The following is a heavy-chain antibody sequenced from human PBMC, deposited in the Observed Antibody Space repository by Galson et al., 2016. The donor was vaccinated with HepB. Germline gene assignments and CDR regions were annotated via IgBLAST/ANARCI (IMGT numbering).Heavy chain of an antibody. J-gene: IGHJ4*02. CDR1: GFTFDTYT. D-gene: IGHD1-26*01. CDR2: ISRTSTTI. CDR3: ARSGEFDY. V-gene: IGHV3-48*02. Sequence: SLRLSCAASGFTFDTYTMNWVRQAPGKGLEWVSLISRTSTTITYADSVKGRFTVSRDNAKSTLFLQMNSLRDEDTAVYYCARSGEFDYWGQGTLVTVSS.